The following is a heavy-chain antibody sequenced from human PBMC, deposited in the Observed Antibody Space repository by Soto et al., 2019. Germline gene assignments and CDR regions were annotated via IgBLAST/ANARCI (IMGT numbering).Heavy chain of an antibody. CDR2: IYYSGST. CDR3: ARESRLPDY. V-gene: IGHV4-31*03. CDR1: GGSISSGGYY. J-gene: IGHJ4*02. D-gene: IGHD5-18*01. Sequence: PSETLSLTCTVSGGSISSGGYYWSWIRQHPGKGMEWIGYIYYSGSTYYNTSLKSRDTISVDTSKNQFSLKLCSVFASDTAVYYCARESRLPDYWGQGTLVTVSS.